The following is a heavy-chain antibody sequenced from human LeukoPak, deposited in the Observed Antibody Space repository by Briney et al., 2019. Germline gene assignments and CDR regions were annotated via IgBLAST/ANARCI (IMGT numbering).Heavy chain of an antibody. D-gene: IGHD6-19*01. V-gene: IGHV1-3*02. CDR1: GYTFTSYA. Sequence: ASVKVSRKASGYTFTSYAMHWVRQAPGQRLEWMGWSNAGNGNTKYSQEFQGRVTITRDKSTSTAYMELSSLRSEDAAVYYCARAGTSKYKQWLSWFDPWGQGTLVTVSS. CDR2: SNAGNGNT. J-gene: IGHJ5*02. CDR3: ARAGTSKYKQWLSWFDP.